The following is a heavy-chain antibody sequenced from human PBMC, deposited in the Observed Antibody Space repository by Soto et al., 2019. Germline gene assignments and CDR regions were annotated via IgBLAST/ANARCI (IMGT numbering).Heavy chain of an antibody. CDR3: ARDQEDIVVVVAASGDCMDL. D-gene: IGHD2-15*01. CDR2: ISAYNGNT. J-gene: IGHJ6*03. V-gene: IGHV1-18*01. CDR1: GYTFTSYG. Sequence: QVQLVQSGAEVKKPGASVKVSCKASGYTFTSYGISWVRQAPGQGLEWMGWISAYNGNTNYAQKLQGRVTMTTGTTKSPGQMGLRSLGSDDTAVYYCARDQEDIVVVVAASGDCMDLWGKGATVTGSS.